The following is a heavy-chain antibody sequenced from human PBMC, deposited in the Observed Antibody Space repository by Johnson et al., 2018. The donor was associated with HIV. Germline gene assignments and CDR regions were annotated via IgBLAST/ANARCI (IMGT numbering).Heavy chain of an antibody. CDR3: TTFGYSSGLDAFDI. CDR2: IKSKTDGGTT. Sequence: VQLVESGGGLVKPGGSLRLSCAASGFTFSNAWMSWVRQAPGKGLEWVGRIKSKTDGGTTDYAAPVKGRFTISRDDSKNTLYLQMNSLKTEDTAVYYCTTFGYSSGLDAFDIWGQGTMVTVSS. V-gene: IGHV3-15*01. D-gene: IGHD6-19*01. CDR1: GFTFSNAW. J-gene: IGHJ3*02.